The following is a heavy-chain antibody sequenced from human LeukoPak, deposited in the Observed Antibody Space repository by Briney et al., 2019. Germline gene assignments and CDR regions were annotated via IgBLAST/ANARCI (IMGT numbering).Heavy chain of an antibody. CDR1: GYTFTGYY. J-gene: IGHJ5*02. CDR2: INPNSGGT. D-gene: IGHD2-2*02. V-gene: IGHV1-2*02. CDR3: ARGHCSSTSCYSWFDP. Sequence: ASVKVSCKASGYTFTGYYMHWVRQAPGQGLEWMGWINPNSGGTNYAQKFQGRVTMTRDTSISTAYMELSRLRSDDTAVYYCARGHCSSTSCYSWFDPWGQGTLVTVSS.